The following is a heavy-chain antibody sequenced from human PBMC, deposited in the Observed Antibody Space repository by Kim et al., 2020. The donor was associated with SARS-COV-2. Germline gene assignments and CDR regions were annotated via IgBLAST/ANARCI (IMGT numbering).Heavy chain of an antibody. J-gene: IGHJ4*02. V-gene: IGHV3-7*01. CDR3: ASRPCEDRYFAVFDF. Sequence: GGSLRLSCAVSGLTSKNCWMTWVRQPPGKGPEWVANINDDGTEKSYVDSVKGRFTISRDNAQNSLYLQMNSLRVEDTALYYCASRPCEDRYFAVFDFWGQGTLVSVSS. CDR2: INDDGTEK. D-gene: IGHD3-16*02. CDR1: GLTSKNCW.